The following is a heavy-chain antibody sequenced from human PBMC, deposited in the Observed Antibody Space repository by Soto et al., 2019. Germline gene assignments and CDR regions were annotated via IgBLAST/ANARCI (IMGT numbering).Heavy chain of an antibody. D-gene: IGHD4-17*01. CDR2: ISGFNYDT. Sequence: QVQLVQSGAAVKKPGAAVKVSCKASGYIFTNYGLTWVRQAPGQGLEWMGWISGFNYDTYYAEKFQGRVAMTADTTTTTAYRDLRNLTSDDTAVYYCARAKYGEFDAYWGQGTLGSVSS. V-gene: IGHV1-18*01. CDR3: ARAKYGEFDAY. CDR1: GYIFTNYG. J-gene: IGHJ4*02.